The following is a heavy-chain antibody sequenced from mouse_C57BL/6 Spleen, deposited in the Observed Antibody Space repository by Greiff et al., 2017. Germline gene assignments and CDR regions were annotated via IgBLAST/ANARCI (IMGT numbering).Heavy chain of an antibody. J-gene: IGHJ2*01. Sequence: QVQLQQPGAELVKPGASVKLSCKASGYTFTSYWMHWVKQRPGQGLEWIGMIHPNSGSTNYNEKFKSKATLTVDKSSSTAYMQLSSLTSEDSAVYYCTYGKRGYYFDYWGQGTTLTVSS. CDR2: IHPNSGST. CDR1: GYTFTSYW. V-gene: IGHV1-64*01. D-gene: IGHD2-1*01. CDR3: TYGKRGYYFDY.